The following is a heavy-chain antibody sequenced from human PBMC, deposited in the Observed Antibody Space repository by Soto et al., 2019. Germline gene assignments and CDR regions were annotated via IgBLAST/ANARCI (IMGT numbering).Heavy chain of an antibody. D-gene: IGHD2-21*01. CDR1: GFTFDDYS. CDR3: AREDCGGDCYFVY. J-gene: IGHJ4*02. V-gene: IGHV3-33*08. CDR2: IWYDGSNK. Sequence: GGSLRLSCAASGFTFDDYSMAWVRQAPGKGLEWVAVIWYDGSNKYYADSVKGRFTISRDNSKNTLYLQMNSLRAEDTAVYYCAREDCGGDCYFVYWGQGTLVTVSS.